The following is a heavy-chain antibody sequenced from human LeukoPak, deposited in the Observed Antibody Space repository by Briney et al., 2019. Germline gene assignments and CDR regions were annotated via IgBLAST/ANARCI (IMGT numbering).Heavy chain of an antibody. J-gene: IGHJ4*02. D-gene: IGHD4/OR15-4a*01. CDR3: ARKSGLWSDY. V-gene: IGHV3-23*01. CDR1: GFTFSSYA. CDR2: ISGSGGST. Sequence: GGSLRLSCAASGFTFSSYAMSWVRQAPGKGLEWVSAISGSGGSTYYADSVKGRFTISRDNPKNTLYLQMGSLRAEDMAVYYCARKSGLWSDYWGQGTLVTVSS.